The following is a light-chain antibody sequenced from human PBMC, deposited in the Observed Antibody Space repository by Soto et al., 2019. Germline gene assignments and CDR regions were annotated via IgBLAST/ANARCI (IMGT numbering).Light chain of an antibody. Sequence: EIVMTQSPDILSVSPGEGATLSCRASQNVRTKLAWYQQKAGQAPRLLIYGASTRATGIPARFSGSGSGTEFTLTISSLQSEDFAVYYCQQYNNWPITFGQGTRLEIK. CDR1: QNVRTK. CDR3: QQYNNWPIT. CDR2: GAS. J-gene: IGKJ5*01. V-gene: IGKV3-15*01.